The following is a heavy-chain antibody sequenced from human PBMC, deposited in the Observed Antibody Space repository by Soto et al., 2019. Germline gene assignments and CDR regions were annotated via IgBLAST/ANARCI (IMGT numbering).Heavy chain of an antibody. CDR1: GGTFSRNA. J-gene: IGHJ6*02. V-gene: IGHV1-69*06. D-gene: IGHD2-2*02. CDR2: IIPIFGSA. CDR3: AIDTIHARRPPYYYDMDV. Sequence: QVQLVQSGAEVKKPGSSVKVSCKASGGTFSRNAFSWVRQAPGQGLEWMGGIIPIFGSANYAQKFQGRVTITAHRSTSTAYLELSSLRSDATAVYYCAIDTIHARRPPYYYDMDVWGQGTTVTVSS.